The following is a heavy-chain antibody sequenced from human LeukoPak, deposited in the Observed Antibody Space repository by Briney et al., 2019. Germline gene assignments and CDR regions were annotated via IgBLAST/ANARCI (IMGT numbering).Heavy chain of an antibody. V-gene: IGHV3-11*01. Sequence: GGSLRLSCAASGFTFSDYYMSWLRQAPGKGLEWVSYISSSGSTIYYADSVKGRFTISRDNAKNSLYLQMNSLRAEDTAVYYCARVTLQLWHGMDVWGQGTTVTVSS. CDR1: GFTFSDYY. D-gene: IGHD5-18*01. CDR2: ISSSGSTI. J-gene: IGHJ6*02. CDR3: ARVTLQLWHGMDV.